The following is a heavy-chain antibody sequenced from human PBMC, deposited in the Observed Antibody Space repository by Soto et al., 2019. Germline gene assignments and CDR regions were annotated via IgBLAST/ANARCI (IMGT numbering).Heavy chain of an antibody. J-gene: IGHJ4*02. CDR3: ARNVLRFLEWLPTDY. CDR1: GYTFTSYA. D-gene: IGHD3-3*01. CDR2: INAGNGNT. V-gene: IGHV1-3*01. Sequence: ASVKVSCKASGYTFTSYAMHWVRQAPGQRLEWMGWINAGNGNTKYSQKFQGRVTITRDTSASTAYMELSSLRSEDTAVYYCARNVLRFLEWLPTDYWGQGTLVTVSS.